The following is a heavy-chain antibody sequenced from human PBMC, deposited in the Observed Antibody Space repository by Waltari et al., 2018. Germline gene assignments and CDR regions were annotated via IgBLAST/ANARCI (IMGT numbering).Heavy chain of an antibody. Sequence: QVQLQESGPRLVKPSETLSLTCDVSGYAINSGFYWGWFRQAPEKGLEWIATIYHDGTPFYNPSLTSRVTTSMDTSKNQISLKLKSVTAADTAVYYCTRQTLGYCTSAACRRLEAWGQGTLVTVSS. CDR3: TRQTLGYCTSAACRRLEA. J-gene: IGHJ5*02. CDR1: GYAINSGFY. V-gene: IGHV4-38-2*01. D-gene: IGHD2-8*02. CDR2: IYHDGTP.